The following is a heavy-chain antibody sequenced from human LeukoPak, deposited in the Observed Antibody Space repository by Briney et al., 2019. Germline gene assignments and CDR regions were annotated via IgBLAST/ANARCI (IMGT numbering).Heavy chain of an antibody. Sequence: GGSLRLSCAASGFTFSSYWMSWARQAPGKGLEWVSSISSSSSYIYYADSVKGRFTISRDNAKNSLYLQMNSLRAEDTAVYYCARDLRYYYDSSGFGYWGQGTLVTVSS. CDR3: ARDLRYYYDSSGFGY. CDR2: ISSSSSYI. D-gene: IGHD3-22*01. CDR1: GFTFSSYW. J-gene: IGHJ4*02. V-gene: IGHV3-21*01.